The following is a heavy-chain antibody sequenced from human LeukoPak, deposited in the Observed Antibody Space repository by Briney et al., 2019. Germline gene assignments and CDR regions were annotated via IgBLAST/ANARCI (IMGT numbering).Heavy chain of an antibody. CDR2: ISWNSGSI. CDR1: GFTFDDYA. V-gene: IGHV3-9*01. CDR3: AKGDYGGYFSYYYGMDV. D-gene: IGHD4-17*01. J-gene: IGHJ6*02. Sequence: GGSLRLSCAASGFTFDDYAMHWVRQAPGKGLEWVSGISWNSGSIGYADSVKGRFTISRDNAKNSLYLQMNSLRAEDTALYYCAKGDYGGYFSYYYGMDVWGQGTTVTVSS.